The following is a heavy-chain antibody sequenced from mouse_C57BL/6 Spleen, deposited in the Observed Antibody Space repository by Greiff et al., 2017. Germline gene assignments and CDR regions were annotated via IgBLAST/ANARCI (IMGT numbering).Heavy chain of an antibody. J-gene: IGHJ4*01. D-gene: IGHD4-1*01. CDR1: GFTFSNYW. CDR3: TELGFPPYAMDY. V-gene: IGHV6-3*01. CDR2: IRLKSDNYAT. Sequence: EVKLVESGGGLVQPGGSMKLSCVASGFTFSNYWMNWVRQSPEKGLEWVAQIRLKSDNYATHYAESVKGRFTISRDDSKSSVYLQMNNLRAEDTGIYYCTELGFPPYAMDYWGQGTSVTVSS.